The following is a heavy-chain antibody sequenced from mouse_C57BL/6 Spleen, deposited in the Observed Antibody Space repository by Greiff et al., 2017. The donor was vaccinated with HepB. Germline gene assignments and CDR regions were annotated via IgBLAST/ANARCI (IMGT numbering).Heavy chain of an antibody. CDR3: ARWFDY. J-gene: IGHJ2*01. Sequence: VKLQESGPELVKPGASVKISCKASGYAFSSSWMNWVKQRPGKGLEWIGRIYPGDGDTNYNGKFKGKATLTADKSSSTAYMQLSSLTSEDSAVYFCARWFDYWGQGTTLTVSS. CDR2: IYPGDGDT. V-gene: IGHV1-82*01. CDR1: GYAFSSSW.